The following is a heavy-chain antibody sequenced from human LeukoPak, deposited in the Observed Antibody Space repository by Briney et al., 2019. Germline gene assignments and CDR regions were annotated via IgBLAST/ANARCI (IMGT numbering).Heavy chain of an antibody. Sequence: SETLSLTCTVSGGSISSGGYYWSWIRQHPGKGLEWIGYIYYSGSTYYNPSLKSRVTISVDTSKNQFSLKLSSVTAADTAVYYCAGHPEGFGELFFDYWGQGTLVTVSS. J-gene: IGHJ4*02. CDR3: AGHPEGFGELFFDY. CDR1: GGSISSGGYY. V-gene: IGHV4-31*03. D-gene: IGHD3-10*01. CDR2: IYYSGST.